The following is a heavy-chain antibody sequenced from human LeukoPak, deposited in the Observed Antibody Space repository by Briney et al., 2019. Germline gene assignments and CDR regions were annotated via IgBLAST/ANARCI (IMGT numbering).Heavy chain of an antibody. D-gene: IGHD6-19*01. CDR1: GFTFSSYA. CDR3: KRGGSLSSSGWCFDY. V-gene: IGHV3-30*09. Sequence: PGGSLRLSCAASGFTFSSYAMHWVRQAPGKGLEWVAVISYDGSNKYYADSRKGRFAISRDNSKNTLHLQMNSLRAEDTAVYYCKRGGSLSSSGWCFDYWGQGTLVTVSS. J-gene: IGHJ4*02. CDR2: ISYDGSNK.